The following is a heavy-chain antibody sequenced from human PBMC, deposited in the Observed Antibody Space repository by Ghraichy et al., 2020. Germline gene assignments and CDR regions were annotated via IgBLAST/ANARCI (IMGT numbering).Heavy chain of an antibody. D-gene: IGHD3-16*01. V-gene: IGHV4-39*01. CDR1: GGSISSSSYY. CDR3: ARLYTFEEYFQH. Sequence: SETLSLTCTVSGGSISSSSYYWGWIRQPPGKGLEWIGSIYYSGSTYYDPSLKSRITISIDTSKNQFSLKLSSVTAADTAVYYCARLYTFEEYFQHWGQGTLVTVSS. CDR2: IYYSGST. J-gene: IGHJ1*01.